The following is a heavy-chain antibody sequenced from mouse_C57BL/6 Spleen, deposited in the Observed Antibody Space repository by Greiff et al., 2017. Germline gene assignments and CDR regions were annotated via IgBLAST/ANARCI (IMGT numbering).Heavy chain of an antibody. CDR3: AIHEYPLYDCYYLYAMDY. CDR2: FYPGSGSI. V-gene: IGHV1-62-2*01. Sequence: QVQLQQSGAELVKPGASVKLSCKASGYTFTEYTIHWVKQRSGQGLEWIGWFYPGSGSIKYNEKFKDKATLTADKSSSTVYMELSRLTSEDSAVYFCAIHEYPLYDCYYLYAMDYWGQGTSVTVSS. CDR1: GYTFTEYT. D-gene: IGHD2-3*01. J-gene: IGHJ4*01.